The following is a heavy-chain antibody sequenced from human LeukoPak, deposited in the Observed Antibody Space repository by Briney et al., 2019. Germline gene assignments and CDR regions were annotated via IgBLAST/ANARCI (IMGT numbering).Heavy chain of an antibody. CDR2: INTNART. D-gene: IGHD3-10*01. CDR3: ARGISMARGSQHFDY. CDR1: GGSLCSYL. V-gene: IGHV4-4*07. J-gene: IGHJ4*02. Sequence: PSETLSHTRTVSGGSLCSYLWSGMRPPAGKGGEWIGRINTNARTNDNPSFNSPITMSVDTSKNQFSLKLSSVTAADTAVYYCARGISMARGSQHFDYWGQGTLVTVSS.